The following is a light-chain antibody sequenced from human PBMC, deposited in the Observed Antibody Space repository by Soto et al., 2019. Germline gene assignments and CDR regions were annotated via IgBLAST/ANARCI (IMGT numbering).Light chain of an antibody. CDR2: GAS. V-gene: IGKV3-15*01. CDR1: QSVSSK. Sequence: EIVMTQSTATLSVSPGEGATLSCRASQSVSSKLAWYQQKPGQAPRLLIYGASTRATGIPARFTGSESGTEFALTISSLQSEDVAVYYCQQYDNWPFTFGPGTIVDIK. CDR3: QQYDNWPFT. J-gene: IGKJ3*01.